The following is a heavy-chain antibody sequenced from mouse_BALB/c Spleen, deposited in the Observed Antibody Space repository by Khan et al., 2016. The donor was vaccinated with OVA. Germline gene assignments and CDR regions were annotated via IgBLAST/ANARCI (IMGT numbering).Heavy chain of an antibody. V-gene: IGHV1S135*01. CDR1: GYSFTTYY. D-gene: IGHD2-2*01. J-gene: IGHJ3*01. CDR2: IDPFSGIT. Sequence: VQLKESGPELMKPGASVRISCKASGYSFTTYYIHWLMQSHGKSLEWIGYIDPFSGITTYNQKFKGKATLTVDNSSSTAYIHLSNLTSEDSAVYYCTRHGYVAWFTYWGQGTLVTVSA. CDR3: TRHGYVAWFTY.